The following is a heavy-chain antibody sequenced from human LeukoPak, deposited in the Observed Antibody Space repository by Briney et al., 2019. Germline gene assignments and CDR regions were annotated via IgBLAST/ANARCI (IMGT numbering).Heavy chain of an antibody. D-gene: IGHD3-16*01. CDR1: GFTFSSYW. CDR3: AFGFGDY. V-gene: IGHV3-7*01. Sequence: PGGSLRLSCAASGFTFSSYWMSWVRQAAGRGLEWVANIKHDGSQTYYVDSVKGRFTISRDNAKNSLYLQMNSLRAEDTALYYCAFGFGDYWGQGTLVTVSS. CDR2: IKHDGSQT. J-gene: IGHJ4*02.